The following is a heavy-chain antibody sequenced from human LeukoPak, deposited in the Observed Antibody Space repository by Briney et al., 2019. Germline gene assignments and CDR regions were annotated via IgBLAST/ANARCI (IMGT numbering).Heavy chain of an antibody. Sequence: HPGRSLRLSCAASGFTFGDYAMHWVRQAPGKGLEWVSGISWNSGSIGYADSVKGRFTISRDNAKNSLYLQMNSLRAEDTALYYCAKDMGYERYYFDYWGQGTLVTVSS. CDR2: ISWNSGSI. J-gene: IGHJ4*02. CDR3: AKDMGYERYYFDY. CDR1: GFTFGDYA. D-gene: IGHD5-12*01. V-gene: IGHV3-9*01.